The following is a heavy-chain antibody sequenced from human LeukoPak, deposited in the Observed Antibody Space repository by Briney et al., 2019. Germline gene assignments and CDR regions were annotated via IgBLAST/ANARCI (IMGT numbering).Heavy chain of an antibody. V-gene: IGHV3-74*01. CDR3: ARRIQGMAPYYFDY. CDR2: INSDGGRT. J-gene: IGHJ4*02. CDR1: GFTFSSYW. D-gene: IGHD5-24*01. Sequence: GGSLRLSCTASGFTFSSYWMHWVRQAQGKGLVWVSRINSDGGRTSYADSVKGRFTISRDNAKNTLYLQMNSLRAEDTAVYYCARRIQGMAPYYFDYWGQGTLVTVSS.